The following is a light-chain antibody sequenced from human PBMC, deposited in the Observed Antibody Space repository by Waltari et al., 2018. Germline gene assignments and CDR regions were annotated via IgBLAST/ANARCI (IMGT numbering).Light chain of an antibody. CDR1: QNINSY. Sequence: DIQMTQSPSSLSTSVGDRVTITCRASQNINSYLNWYQQKPGKAPNLLIYGASSLQSGVPSRFSGSGSGTDFTLTIYSLQPEDFAVYYCQQYDSSPYTFGQGTKLEIK. CDR2: GAS. CDR3: QQYDSSPYT. V-gene: IGKV1-39*01. J-gene: IGKJ2*01.